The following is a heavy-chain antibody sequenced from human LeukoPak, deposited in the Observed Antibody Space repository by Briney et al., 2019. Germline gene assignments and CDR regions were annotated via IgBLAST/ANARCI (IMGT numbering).Heavy chain of an antibody. J-gene: IGHJ4*02. V-gene: IGHV4-30-2*01. CDR3: ARYSGYYGDYYFDY. CDR2: IYHSGST. Sequence: PLETLSLTCAVSGGSISSGGYSWSWIRQPPGKGLEWIGYIYHSGSTYYNPSLKSRVTISVDKSKNQFSLKLSSVTAADTAVYYCARYSGYYGDYYFDYWGQGTLVTVSS. CDR1: GGSISSGGYS. D-gene: IGHD3-22*01.